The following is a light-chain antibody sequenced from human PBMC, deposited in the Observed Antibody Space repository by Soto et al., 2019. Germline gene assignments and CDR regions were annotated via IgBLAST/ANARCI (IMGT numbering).Light chain of an antibody. CDR1: NIGSKS. J-gene: IGLJ2*01. Sequence: SYELTQPPSVSVAPGQTARITCGGNNIGSKSVHWYQQKPGQAPVLVVYDDSDRPSGIPGRFSGSNSGNTATLTISRVVAGDEADYYCQVLDSSSDHVVVGGGTKLTVL. V-gene: IGLV3-21*02. CDR2: DDS. CDR3: QVLDSSSDHVV.